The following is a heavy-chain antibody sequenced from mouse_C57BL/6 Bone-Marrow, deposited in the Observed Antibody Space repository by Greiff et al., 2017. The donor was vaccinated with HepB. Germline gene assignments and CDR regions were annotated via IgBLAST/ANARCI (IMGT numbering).Heavy chain of an antibody. CDR1: GYAFSSSW. Sequence: QVQLQQSGPELVKPGASVKISCKASGYAFSSSWMNWVKQRPGKGLEWIGRIYPGDGDTNYNGKFKGKATLTADKSSSTAYMQLSSLTSEDSAVYFCARRGAIYYDDYWGQGTTLTVSS. D-gene: IGHD2-4*01. CDR3: ARRGAIYYDDY. V-gene: IGHV1-82*01. J-gene: IGHJ2*01. CDR2: IYPGDGDT.